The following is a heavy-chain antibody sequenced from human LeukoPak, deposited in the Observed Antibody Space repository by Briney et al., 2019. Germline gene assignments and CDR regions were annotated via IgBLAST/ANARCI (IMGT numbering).Heavy chain of an antibody. J-gene: IGHJ4*02. D-gene: IGHD5-18*01. CDR2: ISAYNGNT. CDR1: GYTFTSYG. Sequence: ASVKVSCKASGYTFTSYGISWVRQAPGQGLEWMGWISAYNGNTNYAQKLQGRVTMTTGTSTSTAYMELRSLRSDDTAVYYCARDRDLYSYGHFDYWGQGTLVTVSS. V-gene: IGHV1-18*01. CDR3: ARDRDLYSYGHFDY.